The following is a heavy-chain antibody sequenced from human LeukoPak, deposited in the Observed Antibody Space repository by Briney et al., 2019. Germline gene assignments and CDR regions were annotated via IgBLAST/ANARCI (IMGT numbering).Heavy chain of an antibody. CDR1: GYIFIDYY. Sequence: GALKVSCKASGYIFIDYYIHWVRQAPGQGLEWMGWINGNSGVTNYAQKFQGRVTMTRDTSISTAYMELSTLRSDDTGVYYCAREEDYYDSSGYSVGGAFDIWGQGTMVTVPS. CDR2: INGNSGVT. CDR3: AREEDYYDSSGYSVGGAFDI. V-gene: IGHV1-2*02. J-gene: IGHJ3*02. D-gene: IGHD3-22*01.